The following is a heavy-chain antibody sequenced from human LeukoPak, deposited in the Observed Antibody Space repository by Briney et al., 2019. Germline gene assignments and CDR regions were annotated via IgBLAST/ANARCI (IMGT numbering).Heavy chain of an antibody. CDR3: ARSNYYDSSGYLFLMGSSWFDP. V-gene: IGHV4-30-2*01. CDR2: IHYSVST. J-gene: IGHJ5*02. CDR1: GDSISTGDYS. D-gene: IGHD3-22*01. Sequence: PSETLSLTCAVSGDSISTGDYSWNWIRQPPGKGLEWIGKIHYSVSTGHNPSLKSRVTFPVDKSRNQVSLNLRSVTAADTAVYYCARSNYYDSSGYLFLMGSSWFDPWGQGTLVTVSS.